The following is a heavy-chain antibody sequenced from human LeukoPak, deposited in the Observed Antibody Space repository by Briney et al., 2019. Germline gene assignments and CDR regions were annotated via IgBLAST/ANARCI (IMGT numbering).Heavy chain of an antibody. CDR3: ARDTLYIVATSYCYGMDV. Sequence: SETLSLTCTVSGGSVSSGSYYWSWIRQPPGQGLEWIGYIYYSGITNYNPSLKSRVTISVDTSKNQFSLKLSSVTAADTAVYYCARDTLYIVATSYCYGMDVWGKGTTVTVSS. V-gene: IGHV4-61*01. D-gene: IGHD5-12*01. J-gene: IGHJ6*04. CDR1: GGSVSSGSYY. CDR2: IYYSGIT.